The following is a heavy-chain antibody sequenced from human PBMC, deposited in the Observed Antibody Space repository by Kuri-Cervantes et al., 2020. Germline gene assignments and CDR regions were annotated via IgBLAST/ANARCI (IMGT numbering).Heavy chain of an antibody. D-gene: IGHD1-7*01. V-gene: IGHV1-18*01. CDR3: ARVNNWNYDNWYFDL. CDR2: ISAYNGNT. J-gene: IGHJ2*01. Sequence: ASVKVSCKASGYTFTSYGISWVRQAPGQGLEWMGWISAYNGNTNYAQKLQGRVTMTTDTSTSTAYMELRSLRSDDTAVYYCARVNNWNYDNWYFDLWAVAPWSPSPQ. CDR1: GYTFTSYG.